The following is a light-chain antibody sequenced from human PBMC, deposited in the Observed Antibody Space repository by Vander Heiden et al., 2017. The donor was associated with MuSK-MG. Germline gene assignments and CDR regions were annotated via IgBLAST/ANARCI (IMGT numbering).Light chain of an antibody. CDR1: QSVSSN. J-gene: IGKJ1*01. Sequence: EIVMTQSPATLSVSPGERATLSCRASQSVSSNLVWYQQKPGQAPRLLIYGASTRATGIPARFSGSGSGTEFTLTISSLQPEDFAVYYCQQDNNWPRTFGQGTKVEIQ. CDR3: QQDNNWPRT. CDR2: GAS. V-gene: IGKV3-15*01.